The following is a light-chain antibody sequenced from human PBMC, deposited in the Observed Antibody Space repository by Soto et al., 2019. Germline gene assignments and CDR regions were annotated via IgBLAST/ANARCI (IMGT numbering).Light chain of an antibody. CDR1: QSVSSL. CDR3: HPDKSHWT. Sequence: DIQLTQSPSTLSASVGDRVTISCRARQSVSSLLAWYQHKPGKAPKLLISKASSLERGVPSRFTGSGSGTDFTHTISSLQPDDSATYYCHPDKSHWTFGQGNKVELK. V-gene: IGKV1-5*03. CDR2: KAS. J-gene: IGKJ1*01.